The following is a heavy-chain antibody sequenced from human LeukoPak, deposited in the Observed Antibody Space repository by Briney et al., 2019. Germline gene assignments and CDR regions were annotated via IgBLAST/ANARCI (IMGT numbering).Heavy chain of an antibody. J-gene: IGHJ6*02. Sequence: GGSLRLSCAASGFTVSSNYMSWVRQAPGKGLEWVSAISGSGGSTYYADSVKGRFTISRDNSKNTLYLQMNSLRAEDTAVYYCAKVGCSGGSCYSSRYYYYGMDVWGQGTTVTVSS. D-gene: IGHD2-15*01. V-gene: IGHV3-23*01. CDR3: AKVGCSGGSCYSSRYYYYGMDV. CDR1: GFTVSSNY. CDR2: ISGSGGST.